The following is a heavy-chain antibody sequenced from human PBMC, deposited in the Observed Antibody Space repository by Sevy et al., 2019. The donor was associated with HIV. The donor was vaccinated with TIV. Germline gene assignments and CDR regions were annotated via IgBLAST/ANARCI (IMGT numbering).Heavy chain of an antibody. Sequence: GGSLRLSCAASGFTFSSYAMHWVRQAPGKGLEWVAVISYDGSNKYYAHSVKGRFTISRDNSKNTLYLQMNSLRAEDTAVYYCARTMVRGVIIHYYYYGMDVWGQGTTVTVSS. CDR2: ISYDGSNK. CDR1: GFTFSSYA. J-gene: IGHJ6*02. CDR3: ARTMVRGVIIHYYYYGMDV. V-gene: IGHV3-30*04. D-gene: IGHD3-10*01.